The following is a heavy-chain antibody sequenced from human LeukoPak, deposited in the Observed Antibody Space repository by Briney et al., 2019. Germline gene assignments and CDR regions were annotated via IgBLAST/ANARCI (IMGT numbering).Heavy chain of an antibody. CDR2: INPSGGST. J-gene: IGHJ5*02. Sequence: TFTSXXMHWVRXAXGQGLEWMGIINPSGGSTSYAQKFQGRVTMTRDTSTSTVYMELSSLRSEDTAVYYCARDCDPEGNNWFDPWGQGTLVTVSS. CDR1: TFTSXX. V-gene: IGHV1-46*01. CDR3: ARDCDPEGNNWFDP.